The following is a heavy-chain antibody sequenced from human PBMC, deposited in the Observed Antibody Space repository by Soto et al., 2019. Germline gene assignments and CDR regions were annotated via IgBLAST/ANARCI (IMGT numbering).Heavy chain of an antibody. CDR2: ISSSSSYI. CDR1: GFTFSSYS. V-gene: IGHV3-21*01. CDR3: ARVGDTGYSLDY. D-gene: IGHD6-13*01. Sequence: PGGSLRLSCAASGFTFSSYSMNWVRQAPGKGLEWVSSISSSSSYIYYADSVKGRFTISRDNAKNSLYLQMNSLRAEYTAVYYCARVGDTGYSLDYWGQGTLVTVSS. J-gene: IGHJ4*02.